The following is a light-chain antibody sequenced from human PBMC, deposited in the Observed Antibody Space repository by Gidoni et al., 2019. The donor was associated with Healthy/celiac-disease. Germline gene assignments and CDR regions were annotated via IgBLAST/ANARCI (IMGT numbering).Light chain of an antibody. Sequence: DIQLTQSPSFLSASVGDRVTITCRASQGISSYLAWYQQKPGKAPKLLIYAASTLQSGVPSRFSGSGSGTEFTLTISSLQPEDFATYYCQQLNSYQITFXPXTKVDIK. CDR2: AAS. J-gene: IGKJ3*01. V-gene: IGKV1-9*01. CDR3: QQLNSYQIT. CDR1: QGISSY.